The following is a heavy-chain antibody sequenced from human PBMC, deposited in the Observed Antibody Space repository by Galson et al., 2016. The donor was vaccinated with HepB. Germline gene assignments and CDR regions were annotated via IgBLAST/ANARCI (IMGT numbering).Heavy chain of an antibody. CDR3: AKDSGAYYYDSSGYRRNAFDI. Sequence: SLRLSCAASGFTLDHYAMHRVRQAPGKGLEWVSGISWNRGSIGYADSMKGRFTISRDNAKNSLYLQMNSLRAGDTALYYCAKDSGAYYYDSSGYRRNAFDIWGQGTMVTVSS. J-gene: IGHJ3*02. V-gene: IGHV3-9*01. D-gene: IGHD3-22*01. CDR2: ISWNRGSI. CDR1: GFTLDHYA.